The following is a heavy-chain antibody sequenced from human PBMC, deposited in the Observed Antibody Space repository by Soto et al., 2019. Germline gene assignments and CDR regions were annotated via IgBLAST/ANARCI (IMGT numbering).Heavy chain of an antibody. D-gene: IGHD3-22*01. CDR3: ATPRNSSGYYYPPFDY. V-gene: IGHV4-34*01. CDR2: INHSGST. CDR1: GGSFSGYY. Sequence: PSETLSLTCAVYGGSFSGYYWSWIRQPPGKGLEWIGEINHSGSTNYNPSLKSRVTISVDTSKNQFSLKLSSVTAADTAVYYCATPRNSSGYYYPPFDYWGQGTLVTVSS. J-gene: IGHJ4*02.